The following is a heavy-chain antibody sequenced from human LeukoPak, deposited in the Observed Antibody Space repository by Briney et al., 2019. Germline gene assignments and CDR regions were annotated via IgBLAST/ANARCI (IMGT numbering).Heavy chain of an antibody. J-gene: IGHJ2*01. CDR2: IYHTGST. D-gene: IGHD3-22*01. CDR1: GGSFSGYH. Sequence: SETLSLTCAVYGGSFSGYHWSWIRQPPGKGLEWIASIYHTGSTDYNPSLKSRVTISVDTSKNHLSLKLSSVTAADTAVYYCASYDSSGYFSPYWYFDLWGRGTLVTVSS. V-gene: IGHV4-34*01. CDR3: ASYDSSGYFSPYWYFDL.